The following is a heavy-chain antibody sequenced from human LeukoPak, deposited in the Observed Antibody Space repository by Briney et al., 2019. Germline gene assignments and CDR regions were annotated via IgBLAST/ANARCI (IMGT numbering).Heavy chain of an antibody. CDR3: ARARCSSTSCYRSLWY. Sequence: ASVKVSCKASGYTFTGYYMHWVRQAPGQGLEWMGWVNPNSGGTNYAQKFQGRVTMTRDTSISTAYMELSRLRSDDTAVYYCARARCSSTSCYRSLWYWGQGTLVTVSS. D-gene: IGHD2-2*02. J-gene: IGHJ4*02. V-gene: IGHV1-2*02. CDR2: VNPNSGGT. CDR1: GYTFTGYY.